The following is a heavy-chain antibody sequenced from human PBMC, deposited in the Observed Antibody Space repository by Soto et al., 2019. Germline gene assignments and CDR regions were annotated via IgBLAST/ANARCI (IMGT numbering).Heavy chain of an antibody. J-gene: IGHJ5*02. CDR3: ARDASVVVVAATTYWFDP. CDR1: GFTFSSYG. V-gene: IGHV3-33*01. D-gene: IGHD2-15*01. Sequence: GSLRLSYAASGFTFSSYGMHWVRQAPGKGLEWVAVIWYDGSNKYYADSVKGRFTISRDNSKNTLYLQMNSLRAEDTAVYYCARDASVVVVAATTYWFDPWGQGTLVTVSS. CDR2: IWYDGSNK.